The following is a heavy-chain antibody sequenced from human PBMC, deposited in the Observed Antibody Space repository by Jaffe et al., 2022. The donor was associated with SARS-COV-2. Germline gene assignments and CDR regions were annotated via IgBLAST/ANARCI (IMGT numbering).Heavy chain of an antibody. CDR3: ARGGPSSGWYESDYYYYYMDV. Sequence: QVQLVESGGGVVQPGRSLRLSCAASGFTFSSYAMHWVRQAPGKGLEWVAVISYDGSNKYYADSVKGRFTISRDNSKNTLYLQMNSLRAEDTAVYYCARGGPSSGWYESDYYYYYMDVWGKGTTVTVSS. CDR2: ISYDGSNK. D-gene: IGHD6-19*01. J-gene: IGHJ6*03. V-gene: IGHV3-30*04. CDR1: GFTFSSYA.